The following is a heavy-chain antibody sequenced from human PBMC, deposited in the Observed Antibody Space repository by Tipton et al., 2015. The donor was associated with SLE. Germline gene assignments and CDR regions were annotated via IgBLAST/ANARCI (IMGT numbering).Heavy chain of an antibody. CDR3: ARDGTDCGGDCYFDWHFDL. CDR1: GFTFNTYA. D-gene: IGHD2-21*01. Sequence: SLRLSCTASGFTFNTYAMSWVRQAPGRGPEWVSSVYGGSGDTLYADSMKGRFTTSRDNSKNTLYLEVNSLRHEDTAVYYCARDGTDCGGDCYFDWHFDLWGRGTLVTVSS. CDR2: VYGGSGDT. J-gene: IGHJ2*01. V-gene: IGHV3-23*03.